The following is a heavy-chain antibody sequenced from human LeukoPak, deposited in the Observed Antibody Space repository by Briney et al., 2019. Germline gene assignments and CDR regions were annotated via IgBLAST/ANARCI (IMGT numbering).Heavy chain of an antibody. V-gene: IGHV3-23*01. J-gene: IGHJ1*01. Sequence: GGSLRLSCAASGFTFSSYAMSWVRQAPGKVLEWVSSITTSGGSTSYADSVKGRFTISRDNSKNTLYLQMNSLRAEDTALYYCVCYDNAAEYFHYWGQGTLVTVSS. CDR2: ITTSGGST. CDR3: VCYDNAAEYFHY. D-gene: IGHD3-22*01. CDR1: GFTFSSYA.